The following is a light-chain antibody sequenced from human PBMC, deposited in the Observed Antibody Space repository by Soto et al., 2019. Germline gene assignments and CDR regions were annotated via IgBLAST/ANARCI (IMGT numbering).Light chain of an antibody. V-gene: IGLV2-23*02. CDR2: EVS. J-gene: IGLJ3*02. CDR3: CSYAGSSTLV. Sequence: QSALTQPASVSGSPGQSITISCTGTSSDVGSYNLVSWYQQHPGKAPKLMIYEVSKRPSGVSNRSSGSKSGNTASLTISGLQAEDEADYYCCSYAGSSTLVFGGGTTLTVL. CDR1: SSDVGSYNL.